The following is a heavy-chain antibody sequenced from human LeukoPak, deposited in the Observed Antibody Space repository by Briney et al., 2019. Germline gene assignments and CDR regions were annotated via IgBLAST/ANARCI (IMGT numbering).Heavy chain of an antibody. CDR1: GGSISSGGYY. D-gene: IGHD6-13*01. V-gene: IGHV4-39*07. J-gene: IGHJ4*02. CDR3: ARELGTLGAIAAAGPVDY. CDR2: IYHSGST. Sequence: SETLSLTCTVSGGSISSGGYYWGWIRQPPGKGLEWIGSIYHSGSTYYNPSLKSRVTISVDTSKNQFSLKLSSVTAADTAVYYCARELGTLGAIAAAGPVDYWGQGTLVTVSS.